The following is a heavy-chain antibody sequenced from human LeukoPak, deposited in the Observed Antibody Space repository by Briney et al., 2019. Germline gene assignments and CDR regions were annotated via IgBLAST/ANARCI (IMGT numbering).Heavy chain of an antibody. Sequence: GASVKVSCKASGYAFTGYYMHWVRQAPGQGLEWMGWINPNSGGTNYAQKFQGRVTMTRDTSISTAYMELSRLRSDDTAVYYCARGPMVRGVIVFDYWGQGTLVTVSS. D-gene: IGHD3-10*01. CDR3: ARGPMVRGVIVFDY. CDR1: GYAFTGYY. CDR2: INPNSGGT. J-gene: IGHJ4*02. V-gene: IGHV1-2*02.